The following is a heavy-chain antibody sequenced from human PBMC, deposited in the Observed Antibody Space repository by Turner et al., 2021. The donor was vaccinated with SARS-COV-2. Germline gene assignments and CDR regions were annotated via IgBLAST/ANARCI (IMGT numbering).Heavy chain of an antibody. Sequence: EVHLVESGGGWVQRGGSLGLSCAASGFAVSNNYMCWVRQAAGKGLELVSLIYSGGSTYYADSVTGRFTISRDNSKNTLYLQMNSLRAEDTAVYYCATRMTTLPQWGQGTLVTVSS. CDR3: ATRMTTLPQ. CDR1: GFAVSNNY. J-gene: IGHJ4*02. V-gene: IGHV3-66*01. D-gene: IGHD4-17*01. CDR2: IYSGGST.